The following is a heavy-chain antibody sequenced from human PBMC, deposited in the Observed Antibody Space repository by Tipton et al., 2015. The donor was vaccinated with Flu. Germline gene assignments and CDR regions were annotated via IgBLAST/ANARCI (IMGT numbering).Heavy chain of an antibody. CDR2: INQSGNT. CDR1: GGSLSGHY. Sequence: GLVKPSETLSLTCVVSGGSLSGHYWSWIRQPPGKGLEWIGKINQSGNTYYNPSLKSRVIMSVDTSQNLLSLKLTSLTAADTAIYYCARGLYALDVFDIWGLGTMVTVSS. D-gene: IGHD2/OR15-2a*01. V-gene: IGHV4-34*01. CDR3: ARGLYALDVFDI. J-gene: IGHJ3*02.